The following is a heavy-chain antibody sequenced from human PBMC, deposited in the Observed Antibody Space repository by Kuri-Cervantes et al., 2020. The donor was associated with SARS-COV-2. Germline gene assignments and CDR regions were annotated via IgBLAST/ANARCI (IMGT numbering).Heavy chain of an antibody. J-gene: IGHJ6*03. D-gene: IGHD4-17*01. CDR1: RGSINSHGSITSNF. CDR2: VHSSGST. CDR3: AREAYGDYDEATRREIDCYYYMDV. V-gene: IGHV4-61*08. Sequence: SETLSLTCSVSRGSINSHGSITSNFWTWIRQPPGRGLEWIGDVHSSGSTNYNPSLESRVTISTDTSKNQFSLRLNSVTAADTAVYYCAREAYGDYDEATRREIDCYYYMDVWGKGTTVTVSS.